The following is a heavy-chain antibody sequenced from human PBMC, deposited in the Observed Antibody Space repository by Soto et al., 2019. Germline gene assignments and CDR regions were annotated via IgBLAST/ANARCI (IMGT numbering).Heavy chain of an antibody. CDR3: AMRYYYDTPFVRYYYGMDV. CDR1: GYTFTGYY. J-gene: IGHJ6*02. Sequence: ASVKVSCKASGYTFTGYYMHWVRQAPGQGLEWMGWINPNSGGTNYAQKFQGWVTMTSDTSISTAYMELSRVRSDDTAVYYCAMRYYYDTPFVRYYYGMDVWGQGTTVTVSS. V-gene: IGHV1-2*04. D-gene: IGHD3-22*01. CDR2: INPNSGGT.